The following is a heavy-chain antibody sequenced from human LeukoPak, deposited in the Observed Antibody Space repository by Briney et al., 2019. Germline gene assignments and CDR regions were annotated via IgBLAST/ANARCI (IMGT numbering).Heavy chain of an antibody. D-gene: IGHD4-23*01. CDR1: GFTFSSYA. V-gene: IGHV3-30-3*01. CDR3: ARPKYGGDFDAFDI. CDR2: ISYDGSNK. Sequence: PGGSLRLSCAASGFTFSSYAMHWVRQAPGKGLEWVAVISYDGSNKYYADSVKGRFTISRDNSKNTLYLQMNSLRAEDTAVYYCARPKYGGDFDAFDIWGQGTMVTVSS. J-gene: IGHJ3*02.